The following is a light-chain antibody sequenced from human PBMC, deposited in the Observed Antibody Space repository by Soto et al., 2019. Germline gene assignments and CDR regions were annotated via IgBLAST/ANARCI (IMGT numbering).Light chain of an antibody. CDR3: QPYGTSPRLT. CDR2: GAS. CDR1: QYVSGTY. V-gene: IGKV3-20*01. Sequence: EIVLTQSPGTLSLSPGERATLSCRASQYVSGTYLAWYQQKPGQAPRLLIYGASIRATGVPDRFSGSGSGADFTLTISKLQPEEFAVYYRQPYGTSPRLTFGGGTKVEIQ. J-gene: IGKJ4*01.